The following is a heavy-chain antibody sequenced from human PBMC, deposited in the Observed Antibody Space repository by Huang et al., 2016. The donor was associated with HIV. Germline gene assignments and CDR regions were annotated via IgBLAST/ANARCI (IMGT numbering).Heavy chain of an antibody. D-gene: IGHD6-19*01. J-gene: IGHJ4*02. CDR1: GVSISTSGFY. V-gene: IGHV4-39*01. CDR2: IYYSGRT. CDR3: ARQDTSGWYADPYYFDY. Sequence: QLQLQESGPGLVKPSENLSLTCPVSGVSISTSGFYWGWIRQPPGKGLGGMGSIYYSGRTSYHPPLKSRVTISVDTSKSQFSLKLSSVTAADTAVYYCARQDTSGWYADPYYFDYWGQGTLVTVSS.